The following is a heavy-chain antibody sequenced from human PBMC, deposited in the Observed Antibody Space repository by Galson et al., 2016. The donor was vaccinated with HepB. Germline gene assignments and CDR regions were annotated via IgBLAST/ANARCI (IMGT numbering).Heavy chain of an antibody. J-gene: IGHJ4*02. D-gene: IGHD1-26*01. CDR3: AKDPSQWEDSTFEY. CDR2: IYSGGTT. Sequence: SLRLSCAASGFTVSSNCMSWVRQAPGKGLEWVSLIYSGGTTFYADSVKGRFTISRDNSKNTLYLQMNSLRAEDTAVYYCAKDPSQWEDSTFEYWGPGTVVTVSS. V-gene: IGHV3-53*01. CDR1: GFTVSSNC.